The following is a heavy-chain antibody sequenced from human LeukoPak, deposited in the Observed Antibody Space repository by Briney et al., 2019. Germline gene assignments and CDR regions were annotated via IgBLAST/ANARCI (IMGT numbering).Heavy chain of an antibody. CDR3: ARESYTGYSYGYNYYYYGMDV. J-gene: IGHJ6*02. V-gene: IGHV3-21*01. Sequence: GGSLRLSCAASGFTFSSYSMNWVRQAPGNGLEWVSSISSSSSYIYYADSVKGRFTISRDNAKNSLYLQMNSLRAEDTAVYYCARESYTGYSYGYNYYYYGMDVWGQGTTVTVSS. D-gene: IGHD5-18*01. CDR1: GFTFSSYS. CDR2: ISSSSSYI.